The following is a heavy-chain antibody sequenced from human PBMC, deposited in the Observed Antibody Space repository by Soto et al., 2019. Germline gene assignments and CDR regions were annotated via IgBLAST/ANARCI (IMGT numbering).Heavy chain of an antibody. J-gene: IGHJ6*02. CDR3: GGYSYGLAYGMDV. CDR2: IYHSGST. Sequence: SETLSLTCAVSGGSISSSNWWSWVRQPPGKGLEWIGEIYHSGSTNYNPSLKSRVTISVDKSKNQFSLKLSSVTAADTAVYYCGGYSYGLAYGMDVWGQGTTVTVSS. CDR1: GGSISSSNW. D-gene: IGHD5-18*01. V-gene: IGHV4-4*02.